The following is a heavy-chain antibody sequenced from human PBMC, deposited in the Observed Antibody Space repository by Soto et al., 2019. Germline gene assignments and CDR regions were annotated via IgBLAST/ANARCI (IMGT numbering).Heavy chain of an antibody. D-gene: IGHD4-17*01. CDR2: ISWNSGSI. J-gene: IGHJ4*02. Sequence: GGSLRLSCAASGFTFDDYAMHWVRQAPGKGLEWVSGISWNSGSIGYADSVKGRFTISRDNAKNSLYLQMNSLRAEDTALYYCAKEAVTRPDGGFDYWGQGTLVTVSS. V-gene: IGHV3-9*01. CDR3: AKEAVTRPDGGFDY. CDR1: GFTFDDYA.